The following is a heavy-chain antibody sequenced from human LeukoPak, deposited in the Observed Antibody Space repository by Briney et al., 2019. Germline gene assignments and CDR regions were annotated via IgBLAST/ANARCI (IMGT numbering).Heavy chain of an antibody. CDR1: GFTFSSYW. CDR2: IKQDGSEK. Sequence: GGSLRLSCAASGFTFSSYWMSWVRQAPGKGLEWVANIKQDGSEKYYVDSAKGRFTISRDNAKNSLYLQMNSLRAEDTAVYYCARERHYYGSGSYSLGWGQGTLVTVSS. CDR3: ARERHYYGSGSYSLG. D-gene: IGHD3-10*01. V-gene: IGHV3-7*01. J-gene: IGHJ4*02.